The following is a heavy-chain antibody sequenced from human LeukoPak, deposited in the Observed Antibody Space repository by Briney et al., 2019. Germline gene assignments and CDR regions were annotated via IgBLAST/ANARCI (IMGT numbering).Heavy chain of an antibody. J-gene: IGHJ4*02. CDR2: ISAYNGNT. Sequence: ASVNVSCTASGYTFTSYGISWVRQAPGQGLEWMGWISAYNGNTNYAQKLQGRVTMTTDTSTSTAYMELRSLRSDDTAVYYCARVGGWEPLGDFDYWGQGTLVTVSS. V-gene: IGHV1-18*01. D-gene: IGHD1-26*01. CDR1: GYTFTSYG. CDR3: ARVGGWEPLGDFDY.